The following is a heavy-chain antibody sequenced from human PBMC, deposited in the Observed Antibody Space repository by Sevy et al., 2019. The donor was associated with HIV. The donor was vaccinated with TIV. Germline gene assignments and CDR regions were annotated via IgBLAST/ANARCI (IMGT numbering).Heavy chain of an antibody. CDR3: TARNFDF. CDR1: GLTLSYAW. J-gene: IGHJ4*02. CDR2: IKSESDGGTT. V-gene: IGHV3-15*07. Sequence: GGSLRLSCAASGLTLSYAWMNWVRQAPGKGLEWVGHIKSESDGGTTDFATPVKGRFIISRDDSKNTLYLQMNSLKTGDTALPYCTARNFDFWGRGTLVTGSS.